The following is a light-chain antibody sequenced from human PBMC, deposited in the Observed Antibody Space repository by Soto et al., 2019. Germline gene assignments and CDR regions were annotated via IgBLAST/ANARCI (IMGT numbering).Light chain of an antibody. V-gene: IGKV3-15*01. J-gene: IGKJ4*01. CDR2: GAS. Sequence: EILMTQSPSTLSVSPGEGLTLSCRASQSISRTLAWYQQRPGQAPRLLIYGASSRATGVPARFSGSGSGTEFTLTISSLQSEDFAVYYCPQYNDWPLTFGGGTKVDIK. CDR3: PQYNDWPLT. CDR1: QSISRT.